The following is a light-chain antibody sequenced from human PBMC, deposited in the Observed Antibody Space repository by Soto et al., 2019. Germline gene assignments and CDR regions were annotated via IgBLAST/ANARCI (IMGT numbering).Light chain of an antibody. CDR2: GAS. CDR3: QQYGISPLFT. CDR1: QSVSSSY. J-gene: IGKJ3*01. V-gene: IGKV3-20*01. Sequence: EIVLTQSPGTLSLSPGERATLSCRASQSVSSSYLAWYQQKPGQAPRLLIYGASCMATGIPYRFSGSGSGIDFTLTICRLEPEDCAVYYCQQYGISPLFTFGLWTKVDI.